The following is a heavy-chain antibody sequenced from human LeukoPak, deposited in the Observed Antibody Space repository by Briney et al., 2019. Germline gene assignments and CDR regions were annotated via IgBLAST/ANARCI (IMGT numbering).Heavy chain of an antibody. V-gene: IGHV3-23*01. CDR2: ISGSGGST. CDR3: ANQNQVGASFDY. Sequence: GGSLRLSCAASGFTFSSYGMHWVRQAPGKGLEWVSAISGSGGSTYYADSVKGRFTISRDNSKNTLYLQMNSLRAEDTAVYYCANQNQVGASFDYWGQGTLVTVSS. J-gene: IGHJ4*02. CDR1: GFTFSSYG. D-gene: IGHD1-26*01.